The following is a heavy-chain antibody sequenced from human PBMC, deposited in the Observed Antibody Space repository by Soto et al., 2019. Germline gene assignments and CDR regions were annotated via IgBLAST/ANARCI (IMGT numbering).Heavy chain of an antibody. CDR1: GYSFTSYF. J-gene: IGHJ5*02. CDR2: IYPGDSDT. Sequence: PGESLNISCKGSGYSFTSYFIGWVRQMPGKGLEWMGIIYPGDSDTRYSPSFQGQVTISADKSISTAYLQWSSLKASDTAMYYCARHGLYGDYVLGWFDPWGQGTLVTVSS. D-gene: IGHD4-17*01. V-gene: IGHV5-51*01. CDR3: ARHGLYGDYVLGWFDP.